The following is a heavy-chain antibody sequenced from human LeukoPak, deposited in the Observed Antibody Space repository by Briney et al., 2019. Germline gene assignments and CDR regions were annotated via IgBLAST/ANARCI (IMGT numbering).Heavy chain of an antibody. CDR1: GFTFSSYW. CDR2: INSDGSIT. Sequence: GGSLRLSCAASGFTFSSYWMHWVRQTPGKGLLWVSRINSDGSITTYADSVKGRFTISRDNAKNTLYLEMNGLRAEDTAVYYCAKWGGTGYPNWGQGTLVTVSS. CDR3: AKWGGTGYPN. D-gene: IGHD3-9*01. J-gene: IGHJ4*02. V-gene: IGHV3-74*03.